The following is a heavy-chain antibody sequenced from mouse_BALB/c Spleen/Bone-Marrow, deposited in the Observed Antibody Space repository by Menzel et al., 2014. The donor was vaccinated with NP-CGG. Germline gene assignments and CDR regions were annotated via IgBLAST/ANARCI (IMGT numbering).Heavy chain of an antibody. CDR2: IDPASGNI. CDR3: ASLTGTFDY. CDR1: GFNIKDTH. J-gene: IGHJ2*01. Sequence: VQLQQSGTDLVKPGVSVKLSCTASGFNIKDTHMHWVKQRPEQGLGWIRRIDPASGNIQYDPKFQGRAAITADTSSNTAYLQLSSLTSEDTAVYYCASLTGTFDYWGQGTPLTVSS. V-gene: IGHV14-3*02. D-gene: IGHD4-1*01.